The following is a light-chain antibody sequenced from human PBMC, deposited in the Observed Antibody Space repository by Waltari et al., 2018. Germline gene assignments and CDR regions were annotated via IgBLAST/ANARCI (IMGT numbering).Light chain of an antibody. V-gene: IGLV1-51*01. CDR1: NSNIGNNY. CDR2: DMD. Sequence: QSVLTQPPSVSAAPGQKVTISCSGSNSNIGNNYVSWYQHLPGTAPKLIIYDMDNQPSGIPDRFSDSKSGTSATLAITGLQTGDEADYYCATWDSSLSAVVFGGGTKLTVL. J-gene: IGLJ2*01. CDR3: ATWDSSLSAVV.